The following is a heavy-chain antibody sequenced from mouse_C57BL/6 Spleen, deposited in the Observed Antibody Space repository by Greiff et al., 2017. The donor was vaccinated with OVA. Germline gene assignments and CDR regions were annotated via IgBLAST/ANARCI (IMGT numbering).Heavy chain of an antibody. J-gene: IGHJ2*01. CDR3: ARSGTGKDY. Sequence: QVQLQHSGAELVRPGTSVKVSCKASGYAFTNYLIEWVKQRPGQGLEWIGVINPGSGGTNYNEKFKGKATLTADKSSSTAYMQLSSLTSEDSAVYFCARSGTGKDYWGQGTTLTVSS. V-gene: IGHV1-54*01. CDR2: INPGSGGT. D-gene: IGHD4-1*01. CDR1: GYAFTNYL.